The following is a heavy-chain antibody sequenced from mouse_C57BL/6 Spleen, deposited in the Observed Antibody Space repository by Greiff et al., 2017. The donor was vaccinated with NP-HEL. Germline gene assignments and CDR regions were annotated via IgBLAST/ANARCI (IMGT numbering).Heavy chain of an antibody. CDR3: ARELYDGYYWFAY. V-gene: IGHV2-2*01. CDR2: IWSGGST. J-gene: IGHJ3*01. CDR1: GFSLTSYG. D-gene: IGHD2-3*01. Sequence: VKLMESGPGLVQPSQSLSITCTVSGFSLTSYGVHWVRQSPGKGLEWLGVIWSGGSTDYNAAFISRLSISKDNSKSQVFFKMNSLQADDTAIYYCARELYDGYYWFAYWGQGTLVTVSA.